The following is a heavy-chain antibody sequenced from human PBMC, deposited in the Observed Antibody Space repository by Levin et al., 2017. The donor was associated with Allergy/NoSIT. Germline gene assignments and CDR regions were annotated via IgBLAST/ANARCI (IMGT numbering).Heavy chain of an antibody. V-gene: IGHV4-61*01. CDR1: GGSVSVRSGTYY. Sequence: ESLKISCTVSGGSVSVRSGTYYWNWIRQPPGKGLEWIGYIYSSGRTKYNPSLKSRVTISVDTSKNQFSLKLSSVTAADTAVYFCARGEYYYGSGNWFDPWGQGTLVTVSS. CDR2: IYSSGRT. CDR3: ARGEYYYGSGNWFDP. J-gene: IGHJ5*02. D-gene: IGHD3-10*01.